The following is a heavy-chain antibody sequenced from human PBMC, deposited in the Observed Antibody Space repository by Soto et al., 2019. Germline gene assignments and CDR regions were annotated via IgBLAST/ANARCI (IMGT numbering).Heavy chain of an antibody. D-gene: IGHD6-19*01. J-gene: IGHJ5*01. V-gene: IGHV4-4*07. CDR2: IYSRGST. CDR1: GGRINYYF. Sequence: SETRSLTCSVSGGRINYYFWTWITRPAGKGLEWVGSIYSRGSTRYNPSIKTRPRMSGHTSKNQISLNLPYVTASATALDYCARQTTYSSSWFDNWGHGTLVTVSS. CDR3: ARQTTYSSSWFDN.